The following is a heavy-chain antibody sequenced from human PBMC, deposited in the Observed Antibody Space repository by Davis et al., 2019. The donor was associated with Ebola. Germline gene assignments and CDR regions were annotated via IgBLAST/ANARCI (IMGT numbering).Heavy chain of an antibody. Sequence: GGSLRLSCAASGFTFSAYYMSWIRQAPGQGLEWVSYISSSSSSTNYADSVKGRFTISRDNAKNSLYLQMNSLRAEDTAVYYCARFGYCSGGSCFYYYYGMDVWGQGTTVTVSS. J-gene: IGHJ6*02. CDR1: GFTFSAYY. V-gene: IGHV3-11*06. CDR3: ARFGYCSGGSCFYYYYGMDV. D-gene: IGHD2-15*01. CDR2: ISSSSSST.